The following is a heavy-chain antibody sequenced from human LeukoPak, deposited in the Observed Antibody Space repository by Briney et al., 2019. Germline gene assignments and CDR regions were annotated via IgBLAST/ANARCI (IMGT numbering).Heavy chain of an antibody. V-gene: IGHV4-59*01. Sequence: SETLSLTCTVSGDSISKYYWSWIRQPPGKGLEWIGYVYSSGSTNYNPSLKGRVTISVDTSKNQFSLKLSSVTAADTAVYYCARDHYYNSSGYTFGYWGQGTLVTVSS. CDR2: VYSSGST. D-gene: IGHD3-22*01. J-gene: IGHJ4*02. CDR3: ARDHYYNSSGYTFGY. CDR1: GDSISKYY.